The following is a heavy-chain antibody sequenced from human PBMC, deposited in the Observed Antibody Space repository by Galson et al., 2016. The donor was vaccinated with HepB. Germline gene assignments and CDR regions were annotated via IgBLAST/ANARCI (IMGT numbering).Heavy chain of an antibody. Sequence: SLRLSCAASGFSFDDYAMHWVRQVPGKGLEWVSDISFNSGRTAYADSVKGRFTISRDNARNSLYLQMNSLRVEDTAVYYFAKDRPRYSNGLYGGSFDSWGQGTLVTVSS. CDR1: GFSFDDYA. CDR2: ISFNSGRT. V-gene: IGHV3-9*01. J-gene: IGHJ4*02. D-gene: IGHD6-19*01. CDR3: AKDRPRYSNGLYGGSFDS.